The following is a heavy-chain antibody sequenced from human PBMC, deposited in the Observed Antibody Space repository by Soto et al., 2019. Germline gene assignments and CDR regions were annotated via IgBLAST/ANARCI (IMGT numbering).Heavy chain of an antibody. CDR2: IYSGGST. Sequence: PGGSLRLSCAASGFTVSSNYMSWVRQAPGEGLEWVSVIYSGGSTYYADSVKGRFTISRDNSKNTLYLQMNSLRAEDTAVYYCARSGMYSSSSPDYWGQGTLVTVPQ. J-gene: IGHJ4*02. D-gene: IGHD6-6*01. CDR1: GFTVSSNY. V-gene: IGHV3-53*01. CDR3: ARSGMYSSSSPDY.